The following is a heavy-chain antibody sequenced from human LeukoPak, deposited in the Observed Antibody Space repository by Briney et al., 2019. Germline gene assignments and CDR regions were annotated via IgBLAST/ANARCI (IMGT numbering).Heavy chain of an antibody. Sequence: PTETLSLTCAVYGESFSGYYWSWIRRPPGKGLEWIGEMHYSGATNYNPSLKSRVTTSADTPKNQFSLRLSSVTAADTAVYYCARGRLEVYTFDIWGQGTMVTVSS. CDR3: ARGRLEVYTFDI. CDR1: GESFSGYY. V-gene: IGHV4-34*01. D-gene: IGHD2-8*02. CDR2: MHYSGAT. J-gene: IGHJ3*02.